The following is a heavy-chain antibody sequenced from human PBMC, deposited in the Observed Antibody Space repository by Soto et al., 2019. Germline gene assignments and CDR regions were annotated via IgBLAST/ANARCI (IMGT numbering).Heavy chain of an antibody. CDR3: ARMETFGSLNWFDP. J-gene: IGHJ5*02. V-gene: IGHV1-8*01. CDR1: GYSLTNND. CDR2: MNPGSGDT. D-gene: IGHD3-16*01. Sequence: SAKVSCKASGYSLTNNDVIWVRQATGQGLEWMGWMNPGSGDTGYAQKFQGRVTMTSDISIATAYMELSSLRSDDTALYYCARMETFGSLNWFDPWGQGTLVTVSS.